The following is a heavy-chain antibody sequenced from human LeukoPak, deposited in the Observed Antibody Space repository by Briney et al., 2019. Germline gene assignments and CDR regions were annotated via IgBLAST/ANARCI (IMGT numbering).Heavy chain of an antibody. CDR1: GFTFTSSA. CDR2: IVVGSGNT. CDR3: AKGPKTTYYDYVWGSYRYSSY. Sequence: GASVKVSCKASGFTFTSSAVQWVRQARGQRLEWIGWIVVGSGNTNYAQKFQERVTITRDMSTSTAYMELSSLRAEDTAVYYCAKGPKTTYYDYVWGSYRYSSYWGQGTLVTVSS. J-gene: IGHJ4*02. D-gene: IGHD3-16*02. V-gene: IGHV1-58*01.